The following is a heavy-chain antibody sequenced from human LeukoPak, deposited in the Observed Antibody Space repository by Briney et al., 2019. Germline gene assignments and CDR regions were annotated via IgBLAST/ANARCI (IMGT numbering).Heavy chain of an antibody. Sequence: PGGSLGLSCAASGFTFSDYYMSWIRQAPGKGLEWVSYISSSGSTIYYADSVKGRFTISRDNAKNSLYLQMNSLRAEDTAVYYCAREISGERTYYFDYWGQGTLVTVSS. D-gene: IGHD1-26*01. V-gene: IGHV3-11*01. J-gene: IGHJ4*02. CDR3: AREISGERTYYFDY. CDR2: ISSSGSTI. CDR1: GFTFSDYY.